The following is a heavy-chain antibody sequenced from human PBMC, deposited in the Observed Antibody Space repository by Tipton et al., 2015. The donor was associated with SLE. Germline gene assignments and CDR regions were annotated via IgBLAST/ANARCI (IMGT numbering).Heavy chain of an antibody. D-gene: IGHD5-18*01. Sequence: SLRLSCAASGFTFRNFAMHWVRQAPDKGLEWVALVSYDGSNKQYADSVKGRFTISRDNSRNSLFLQMNSLRAEDTAIYYCARESGSRADVDYMDVWGEGTTVTVTS. CDR2: VSYDGSNK. CDR1: GFTFRNFA. CDR3: ARESGSRADVDYMDV. J-gene: IGHJ6*03. V-gene: IGHV3-30*04.